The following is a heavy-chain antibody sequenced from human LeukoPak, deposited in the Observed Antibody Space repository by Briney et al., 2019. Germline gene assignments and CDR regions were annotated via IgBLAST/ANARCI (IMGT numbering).Heavy chain of an antibody. Sequence: ASVKVSCKASGYTFTGYYMHWVRQAPGQGLEWMGRINPNSGGANYAQKFQGRVTMTRDMSISTAYMELSRLRSDDTAVYYCARDRRITMIVGGNWFDPWGQGTLVTVSS. CDR3: ARDRRITMIVGGNWFDP. CDR1: GYTFTGYY. V-gene: IGHV1-2*06. D-gene: IGHD3-22*01. CDR2: INPNSGGA. J-gene: IGHJ5*02.